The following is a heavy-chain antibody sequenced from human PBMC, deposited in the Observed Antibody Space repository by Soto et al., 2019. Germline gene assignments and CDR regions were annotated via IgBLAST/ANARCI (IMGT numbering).Heavy chain of an antibody. CDR3: AKGSFYSSGYSLYYFVY. V-gene: IGHV3-30*18. CDR2: ISYDGSNK. CDR1: GFTFSSYG. Sequence: SLRLSCAASGFTFSSYGMHWVRQAPGKGLEWVAVISYDGSNKYYADSVKGRFTISRDNSKNTLYLQMNSLRAEDTAVYYCAKGSFYSSGYSLYYFVYWCQGTWVTVFS. D-gene: IGHD3-22*01. J-gene: IGHJ4*02.